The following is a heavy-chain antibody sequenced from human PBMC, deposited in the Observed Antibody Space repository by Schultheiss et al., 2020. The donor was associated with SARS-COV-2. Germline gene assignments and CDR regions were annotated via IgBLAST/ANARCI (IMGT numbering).Heavy chain of an antibody. V-gene: IGHV3-74*01. CDR2: ISWNSGSI. Sequence: GGSLRLSCAASGFTFSSYWMSWVRQAPGKGLEWVSGISWNSGSIGYADSVKGRFTISRDNAKNTLYLQMNSLRAEDTAVYYCARVGSSKPFDYWGQGTLVTVSS. CDR1: GFTFSSYW. CDR3: ARVGSSKPFDY. J-gene: IGHJ4*02. D-gene: IGHD2-2*01.